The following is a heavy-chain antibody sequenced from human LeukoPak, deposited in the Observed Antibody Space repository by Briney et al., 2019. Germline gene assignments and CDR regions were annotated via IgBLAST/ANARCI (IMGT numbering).Heavy chain of an antibody. CDR2: IGGSGGAI. V-gene: IGHV3-23*01. CDR3: AKDLEWLRFGPFDD. CDR1: GFTFSRYA. Sequence: GGSLRLSCGASGFTFSRYAMSWVRQAPGKGLQWVSEIGGSGGAIYYADSVKGRFTISRDNSMNTLYLQMNSLTAEDTAIYYCAKDLEWLRFGPFDDWGQGILVTVSS. J-gene: IGHJ4*02. D-gene: IGHD5-12*01.